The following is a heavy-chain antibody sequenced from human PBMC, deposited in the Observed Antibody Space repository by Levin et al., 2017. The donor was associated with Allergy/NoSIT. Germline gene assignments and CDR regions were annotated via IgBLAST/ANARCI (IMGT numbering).Heavy chain of an antibody. CDR2: ISGRSDYT. J-gene: IGHJ4*02. Sequence: SCAASGFTFGDYYMSWIRQPPGKGLEWISYISGRSDYTKYADSVKGRFTISRDNSKRSLYLQMSSLRAEDTAIYYCARDAREGYSGYELTRSFDYWGQGMLVTVSS. V-gene: IGHV3-11*05. CDR3: ARDAREGYSGYELTRSFDY. CDR1: GFTFGDYY. D-gene: IGHD5-12*01.